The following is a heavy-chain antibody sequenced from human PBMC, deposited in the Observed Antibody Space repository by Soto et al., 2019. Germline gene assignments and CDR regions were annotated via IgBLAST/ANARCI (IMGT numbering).Heavy chain of an antibody. J-gene: IGHJ5*02. CDR1: GFILRNYW. CDR3: ARYRSLDP. V-gene: IGHV3-7*03. CDR2: IKEDGSEK. Sequence: EVQLVESGGGLVQPGGSLRLSGADSGFILRNYWMSWVRQAPGRGLRWVASIKEDGSEKYYGDPGKGRFTISRENAKNSLYLQMNSLRAEDTAVYYCARYRSLDPWGQGILVTVSS. D-gene: IGHD3-16*02.